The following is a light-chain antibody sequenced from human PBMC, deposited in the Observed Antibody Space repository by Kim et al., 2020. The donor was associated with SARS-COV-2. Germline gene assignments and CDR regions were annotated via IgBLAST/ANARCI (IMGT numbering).Light chain of an antibody. CDR2: GAS. Sequence: EIVLTQSPGTLSLSPGERATLSCRASQSVSRSYLAWYQQKPGQAPRLLIHGASNRATGIPDRFSGSESGTDFTLTISGLDPEEFAVYYCQQYAHSPLTFGQGTKVDIK. J-gene: IGKJ1*01. V-gene: IGKV3-20*01. CDR1: QSVSRSY. CDR3: QQYAHSPLT.